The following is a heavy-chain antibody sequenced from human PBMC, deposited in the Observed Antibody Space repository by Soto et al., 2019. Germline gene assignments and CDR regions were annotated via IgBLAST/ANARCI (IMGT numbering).Heavy chain of an antibody. V-gene: IGHV4-39*01. CDR3: ATSQKGYNWNYFDH. J-gene: IGHJ4*02. Sequence: SETLSLTCAVSGGSISGSYYYWAWLRQSPGKGPEWIGSVFYTGFTSYNPSLESRVSVSVDTSKSQFSLKLSAVTAADTAVYYCATSQKGYNWNYFDHWDQGALVTVSS. CDR1: GGSISGSYYY. CDR2: VFYTGFT. D-gene: IGHD1-20*01.